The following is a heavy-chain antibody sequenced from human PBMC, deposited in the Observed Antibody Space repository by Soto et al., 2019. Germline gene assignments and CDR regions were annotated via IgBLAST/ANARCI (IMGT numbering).Heavy chain of an antibody. CDR3: ARGSTTEKVDS. D-gene: IGHD4-17*01. CDR1: GGSISSGDYY. Sequence: SETLSLTCTVSGGSISSGDYYWSWIRQPPGKGLEWIGYIYYSGSTYYNPSLKSRVTISVDTSKNQFSLKLSSVTAADTAVYYCARGSTTEKVDSWGQGTLVTVYS. J-gene: IGHJ4*02. CDR2: IYYSGST. V-gene: IGHV4-30-4*01.